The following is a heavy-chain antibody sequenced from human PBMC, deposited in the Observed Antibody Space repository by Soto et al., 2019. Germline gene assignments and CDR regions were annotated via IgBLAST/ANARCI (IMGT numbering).Heavy chain of an antibody. J-gene: IGHJ4*02. D-gene: IGHD1-7*01. CDR1: GFTFSGYW. CDR3: VRDGHGELPIDY. V-gene: IGHV3-74*01. Sequence: EVQLVESGGGLVQPGGSLRLSCAGSGFTFSGYWMNWVRQAPGKGLVWVSRINSDGSSATYADFVKGRLTISRDKAKNTLYLQMNSLRAEDTAVYYCVRDGHGELPIDYWGQGTLVTVSS. CDR2: INSDGSSA.